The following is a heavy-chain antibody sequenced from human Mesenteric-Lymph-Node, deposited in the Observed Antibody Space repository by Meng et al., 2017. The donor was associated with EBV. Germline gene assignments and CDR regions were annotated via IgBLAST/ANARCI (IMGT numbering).Heavy chain of an antibody. CDR1: GYTFTSDA. CDR2: INAGNGNT. Sequence: KLVYAGAKRRSPGPVLRDSCKESGYTFTSDAMHRVRQAPGQRLEWMGLINAGNGNTKYSQKFQGRATINRDTSASTAYMELSSLRSEDTAVYYCARGQQGASYAFDYWGQGTLVTVSS. D-gene: IGHD1-26*01. CDR3: ARGQQGASYAFDY. J-gene: IGHJ4*02. V-gene: IGHV1-3*01.